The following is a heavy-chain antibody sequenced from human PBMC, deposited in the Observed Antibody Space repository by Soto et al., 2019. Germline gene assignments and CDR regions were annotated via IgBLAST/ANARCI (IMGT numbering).Heavy chain of an antibody. CDR3: ARRGTYCSSTSCQNWFDP. D-gene: IGHD2-2*01. Sequence: KTSETLSLTGTVSGGSISSSSYYWGWIRQPPGKGLEWIGSIYYSGSTYYNPSLKSRVTISVDTSKNQFSLKLSSVTAADTAVYYCARRGTYCSSTSCQNWFDPWGQGTLVTVSS. J-gene: IGHJ5*02. CDR2: IYYSGST. V-gene: IGHV4-39*01. CDR1: GGSISSSSYY.